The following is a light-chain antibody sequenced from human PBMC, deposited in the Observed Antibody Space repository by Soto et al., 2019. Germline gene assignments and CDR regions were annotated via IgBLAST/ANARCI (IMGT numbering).Light chain of an antibody. J-gene: IGLJ3*02. CDR3: CSYGGTYTGV. V-gene: IGLV2-11*01. CDR2: AVS. Sequence: QSALTQPRSVSGSPGQSVTISCTGTSSDVGGYNYVSWYQQHPGRAPKLMISAVSERPSGVPDRFSGSRSGNTASLTISGLQAEDEADYYCCSYGGTYTGVFGGGTKLTVL. CDR1: SSDVGGYNY.